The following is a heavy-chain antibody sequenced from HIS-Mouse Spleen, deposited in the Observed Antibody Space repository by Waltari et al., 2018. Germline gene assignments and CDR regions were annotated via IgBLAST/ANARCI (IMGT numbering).Heavy chain of an antibody. CDR2: INPKSGGT. CDR1: GYTFTGYY. CDR3: ARSPSGSSWYDY. J-gene: IGHJ4*02. D-gene: IGHD6-13*01. Sequence: QVQLVQSGAEVKKPGASVKVSCKASGYTFTGYYMHWVRQAPGQGLEWMGWINPKSGGTNYAQKFHGRVTMTRDTSISTAYMELSRLRSDDTAVYYCARSPSGSSWYDYWGQGTLVTVSS. V-gene: IGHV1-2*02.